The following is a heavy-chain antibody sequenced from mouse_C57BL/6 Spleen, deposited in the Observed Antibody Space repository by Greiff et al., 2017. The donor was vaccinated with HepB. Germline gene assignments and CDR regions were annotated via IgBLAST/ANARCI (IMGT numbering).Heavy chain of an antibody. V-gene: IGHV1-18*01. CDR3: ARGPFITTVVATRYYAMDY. Sequence: VHVKQSGPELVKPGASVKIPCKSSGYTFTDYNMDWVKQSPGKSLEWIGDINPNNGGTIYNQKFKGKATLTVDKSSSTAYMELRSLTSEDTAVYYCARGPFITTVVATRYYAMDYWGQGTSVTVSS. CDR1: GYTFTDYN. CDR2: INPNNGGT. J-gene: IGHJ4*01. D-gene: IGHD1-1*01.